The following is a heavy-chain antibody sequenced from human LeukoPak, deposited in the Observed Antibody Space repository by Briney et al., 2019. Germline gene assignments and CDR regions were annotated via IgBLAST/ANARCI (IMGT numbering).Heavy chain of an antibody. CDR1: GGSFSGYY. J-gene: IGHJ4*02. Sequence: PSETLSLTCAVYGGSFSGYYWSWIRQPPGKGLEWIGEITHSGSTNYNPSLKSRVTISVDTSKDQFSLKLSSVTAADTAVYYCARGEWGIQLWLYYWGQGTLVTVSS. D-gene: IGHD5-18*01. CDR2: ITHSGST. CDR3: ARGEWGIQLWLYY. V-gene: IGHV4-34*01.